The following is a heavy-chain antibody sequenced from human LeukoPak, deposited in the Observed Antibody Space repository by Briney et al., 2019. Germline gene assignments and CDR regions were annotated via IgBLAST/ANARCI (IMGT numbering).Heavy chain of an antibody. CDR3: AKGYSGSYFYFDY. V-gene: IGHV3-11*04. D-gene: IGHD1-26*01. CDR2: ISSSGSTI. Sequence: PGGSLRLSCAASGFTFSDYYMSWIRQAPGKGLEWVSYISSSGSTIYYADSVKGRFTISRDNSKNTLYLQMNSLRAEDTAVYYCAKGYSGSYFYFDYWGQGTLVTVSS. J-gene: IGHJ4*02. CDR1: GFTFSDYY.